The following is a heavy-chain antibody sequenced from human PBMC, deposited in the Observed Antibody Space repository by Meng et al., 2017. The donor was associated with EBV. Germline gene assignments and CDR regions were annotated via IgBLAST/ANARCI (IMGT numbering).Heavy chain of an antibody. CDR2: ISAYNGNT. D-gene: IGHD3-16*02. CDR3: ARVRTFGGVIPPDY. V-gene: IGHV1-18*01. J-gene: IGHJ4*02. Sequence: QVDLGQSGAEVKKAGASVKGSCKASGYTLTSYGISWVRQAPGQGLEWMGWISAYNGNTNYAQKLQGRVTMTTDTSTSTAYMELRSLRSDDTAVYYCARVRTFGGVIPPDYWGQGTLVTVSS. CDR1: GYTLTSYG.